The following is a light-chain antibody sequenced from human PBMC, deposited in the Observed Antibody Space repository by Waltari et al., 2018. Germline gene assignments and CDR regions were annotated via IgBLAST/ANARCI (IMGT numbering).Light chain of an antibody. Sequence: QSVLTQPPSVSGAPGQRVTISCTGSSSNIGAGYDVHWYQQLPGTAPKLLIYVNRNPPSGVPYPFSGSKSCTPASLAITLLPAVDDADYYRQSYDSRLSCSVFGGGTKLTLL. CDR1: SSNIGAGYD. CDR2: VNR. CDR3: QSYDSRLSCSV. V-gene: IGLV1-40*01. J-gene: IGLJ2*01.